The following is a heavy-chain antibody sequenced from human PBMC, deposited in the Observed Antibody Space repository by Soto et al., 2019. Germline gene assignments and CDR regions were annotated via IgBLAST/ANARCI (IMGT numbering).Heavy chain of an antibody. CDR3: ARLIGNSWLDS. D-gene: IGHD2-8*01. Sequence: PSETLSLTCAVSGGSISSGGYSWSWIRQPPGKGLEWIGYIYHSGSTYYNPSLKSRITINPDTSNTQLSLQLNSVTPDDTAVYYCARLIGNSWLDSWGQGTLVTVSS. CDR1: GGSISSGGYS. V-gene: IGHV4-30-2*05. J-gene: IGHJ5*01. CDR2: IYHSGST.